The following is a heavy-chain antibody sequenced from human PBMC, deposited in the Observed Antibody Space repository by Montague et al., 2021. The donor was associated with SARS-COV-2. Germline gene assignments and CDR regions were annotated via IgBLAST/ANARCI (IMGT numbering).Heavy chain of an antibody. CDR2: IYASGST. D-gene: IGHD3-16*01. V-gene: IGHV4-4*07. Sequence: SETLSLTCSISGVSITSYYWSWVRQSAGKWLEWIGLIYASGSTNYSPSLKSRVRLSIDNPKNQFSLKLESLTAADTAVYYCVRDGGNWYYFDYWGQGALVTVSS. J-gene: IGHJ4*02. CDR1: GVSITSYY. CDR3: VRDGGNWYYFDY.